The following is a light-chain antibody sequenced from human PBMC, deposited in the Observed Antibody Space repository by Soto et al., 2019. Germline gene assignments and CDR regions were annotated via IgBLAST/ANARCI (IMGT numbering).Light chain of an antibody. CDR3: VLYMGSGIWV. CDR1: SGSVSTNYY. CDR2: STN. V-gene: IGLV8-61*01. Sequence: QTVVTREPSFSVSPGGTVTLTCGLSSGSVSTNYYPSWYQQTPGQAPRTLIYSTNTRSSGVPDRFSGSILGNKAALTITGAQADDESDYYCVLYMGSGIWVFGGGTQLTVL. J-gene: IGLJ3*02.